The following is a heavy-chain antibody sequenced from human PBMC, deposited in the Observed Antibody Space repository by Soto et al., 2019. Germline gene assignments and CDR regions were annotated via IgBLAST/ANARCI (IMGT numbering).Heavy chain of an antibody. CDR1: GFTFSSYL. D-gene: IGHD4-17*01. J-gene: IGHJ4*02. Sequence: EVQLVESGGGLVQPGGSLRLSCAASGFTFSSYLIHWVRQAPGKGLVWVSRISRDGSTPNYADSVKGRFTISRDNPXXAVYLQMNSLRAEDTAVYYCARCDYGDSVGAPYAYWGQGTLVTVSS. CDR2: ISRDGSTP. V-gene: IGHV3-74*01. CDR3: ARCDYGDSVGAPYAY.